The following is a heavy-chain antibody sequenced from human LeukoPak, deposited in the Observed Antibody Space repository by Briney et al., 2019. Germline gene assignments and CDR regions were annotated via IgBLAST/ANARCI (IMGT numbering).Heavy chain of an antibody. CDR1: GFTFSSYS. CDR2: ISSSSSYI. Sequence: PGGSLRLSCAASGFTFSSYSMNWVRQAPGKGLEWVSSISSSSSYIYYADSVKGRFTISRDNAKNSLYLQMNSLRAEDTAVYYCARDQIVPAAILPYYYYGMDVWGQGTTVTVSS. J-gene: IGHJ6*02. V-gene: IGHV3-21*01. CDR3: ARDQIVPAAILPYYYYGMDV. D-gene: IGHD2-2*02.